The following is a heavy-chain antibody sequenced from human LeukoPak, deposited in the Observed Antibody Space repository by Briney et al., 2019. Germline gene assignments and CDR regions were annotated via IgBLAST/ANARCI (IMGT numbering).Heavy chain of an antibody. V-gene: IGHV3-53*01. Sequence: GGSLRLSCAASGFTFSSYAMSWVRQAPGKGLEWVSVIYSGGSTYYADSVKGRFTISRDNSKNTLYLQMNSLRAEDTAVYYCARADNYYYGMDVWGQGTTVTVSS. CDR1: GFTFSSYA. CDR3: ARADNYYYGMDV. CDR2: IYSGGST. J-gene: IGHJ6*02.